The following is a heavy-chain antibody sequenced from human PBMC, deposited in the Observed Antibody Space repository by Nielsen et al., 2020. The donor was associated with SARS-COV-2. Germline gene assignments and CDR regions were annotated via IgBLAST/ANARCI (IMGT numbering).Heavy chain of an antibody. J-gene: IGHJ6*02. V-gene: IGHV3-9*01. CDR2: ISWNSGSI. CDR3: AKVDYGDYGPVGYYYGMDV. CDR1: GFTFDDYA. Sequence: GGSLRLSCAASGFTFDDYAMHWVRQAPGKGLEWVSGISWNSGSIGYADSVKGRFTISRDNAKNSLYLQMNSLRAEDTAVYYCAKVDYGDYGPVGYYYGMDVWGQGTTVTVSS. D-gene: IGHD4-17*01.